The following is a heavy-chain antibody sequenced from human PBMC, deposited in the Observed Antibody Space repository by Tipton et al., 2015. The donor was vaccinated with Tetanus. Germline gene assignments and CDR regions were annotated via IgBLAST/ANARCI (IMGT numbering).Heavy chain of an antibody. J-gene: IGHJ5*02. D-gene: IGHD3-3*01. CDR2: IYYTGGT. CDR1: GGSINNYY. Sequence: TLSLTCTVSGGSINNYYWNWIRQSPGKGLEWLGNIYYTGGTDYNPSLRGRATISLDKAKNHFSLRLHSVTAADTALYYCVRSHVYRLTLFGEEIPRSGRFDPWGQGTLVTVSS. V-gene: IGHV4-59*01. CDR3: VRSHVYRLTLFGEEIPRSGRFDP.